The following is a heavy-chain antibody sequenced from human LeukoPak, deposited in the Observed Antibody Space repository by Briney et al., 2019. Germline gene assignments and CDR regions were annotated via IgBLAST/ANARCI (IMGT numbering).Heavy chain of an antibody. CDR1: GFSFSKAW. V-gene: IGHV3-33*06. CDR3: AKDFTVGYYYDSSGLNFDY. J-gene: IGHJ4*02. CDR2: IWYDGSNK. D-gene: IGHD3-22*01. Sequence: GGSLRLSCAASGFSFSKAWMSWVRQAPGKGLEWVAVIWYDGSNKYYADSVKGRFTISRDNSKNTLYLQMNSLRAEDTAVYYCAKDFTVGYYYDSSGLNFDYWGQGTLVTVSS.